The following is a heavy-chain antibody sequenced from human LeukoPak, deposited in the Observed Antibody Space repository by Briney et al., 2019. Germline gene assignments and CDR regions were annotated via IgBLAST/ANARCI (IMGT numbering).Heavy chain of an antibody. J-gene: IGHJ4*02. V-gene: IGHV4-39*01. CDR2: IYYSGST. CDR1: GGSISSSSYY. D-gene: IGHD3-10*01. Sequence: SETLSLTCTVSGGSISSSSYYWGWIRQPPGKGLEWIGSIYYSGSTYYNPSLKSRVTISVDTSKNQFSLKLSSVTAADTAVYYCARGVHYYGSGSYYPFDYWGQGTLVTVSS. CDR3: ARGVHYYGSGSYYPFDY.